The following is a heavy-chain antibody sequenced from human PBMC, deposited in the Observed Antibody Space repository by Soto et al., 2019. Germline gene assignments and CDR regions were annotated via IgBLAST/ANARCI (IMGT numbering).Heavy chain of an antibody. CDR3: ARAYYDILTGKLSYYYGMDV. CDR2: IYPGDSDT. Sequence: GESLKISCKGSGYSFTSYWIGWVRQMPGKGLEWMGIIYPGDSDTRYSPSFQGQVTISADKSISTAYLQWSSLKASDTAMYYCARAYYDILTGKLSYYYGMDVWGQGTTVTVS. V-gene: IGHV5-51*01. D-gene: IGHD3-9*01. J-gene: IGHJ6*02. CDR1: GYSFTSYW.